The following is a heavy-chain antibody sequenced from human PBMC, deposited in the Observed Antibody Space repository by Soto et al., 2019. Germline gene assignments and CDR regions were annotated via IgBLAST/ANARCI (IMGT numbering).Heavy chain of an antibody. D-gene: IGHD3-10*01. CDR1: GGSISSYY. V-gene: IGHV4-59*08. J-gene: IGHJ4*02. CDR2: IYYSGST. Sequence: SETLSLTCTVSGGSISSYYWSWIRQPPGKGLEWIGYIYYSGSTNYNPSLKSRVTISVDTSKNQFSLKLNSMTAADTAVYYCASHNYGSESTYFDYWGQGTLVTVSS. CDR3: ASHNYGSESTYFDY.